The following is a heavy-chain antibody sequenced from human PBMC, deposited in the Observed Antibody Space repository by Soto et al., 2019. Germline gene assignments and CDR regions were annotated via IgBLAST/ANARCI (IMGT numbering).Heavy chain of an antibody. CDR3: ARDLWGYCGTDCYPLDV. Sequence: QVQLQESGPGLVKPSETLSLTCTVSGGTISRYYWSWIRQPPGKGLEWIGYMYNTGSTVYNPSFQSRVTTTVNTSKHQFSLKLNSVTAADTAVYYCARDLWGYCGTDCYPLDVWGQGTTVTVSS. V-gene: IGHV4-59*01. CDR2: MYNTGST. D-gene: IGHD2-21*02. CDR1: GGTISRYY. J-gene: IGHJ6*02.